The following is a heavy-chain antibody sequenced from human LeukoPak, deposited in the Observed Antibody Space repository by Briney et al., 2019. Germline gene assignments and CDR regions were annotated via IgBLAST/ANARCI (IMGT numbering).Heavy chain of an antibody. V-gene: IGHV3-74*01. J-gene: IGHJ4*02. D-gene: IGHD7-27*01. CDR2: INSDGSST. Sequence: PGGSLRLSCAASGFTFSNYRMHWVRQAPGKGLVWVSRINSDGSSTGYADSVRGRLTISRDNAKNTLYLQMNSLRAEDTAVYYCVRDRATGDHFDYWGQGSLVTVSS. CDR3: VRDRATGDHFDY. CDR1: GFTFSNYR.